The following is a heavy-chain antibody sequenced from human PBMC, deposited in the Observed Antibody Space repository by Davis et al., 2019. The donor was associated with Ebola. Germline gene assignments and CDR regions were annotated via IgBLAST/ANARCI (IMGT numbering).Heavy chain of an antibody. J-gene: IGHJ4*02. CDR1: GGSISSYF. Sequence: MPSETLSLTCTVSGGSISSYFWSWIRQPPGQGLEWIGYVSYSGSTHYNLSLKSRLTLSLDTSRNQFSLKLNSVTAADTAVYYCARSDDYNLNYWGQGTLVTVSS. CDR2: VSYSGST. CDR3: ARSDDYNLNY. D-gene: IGHD5-24*01. V-gene: IGHV4-59*01.